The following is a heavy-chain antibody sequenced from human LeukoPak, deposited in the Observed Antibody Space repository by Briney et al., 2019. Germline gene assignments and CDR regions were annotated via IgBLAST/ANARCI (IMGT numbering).Heavy chain of an antibody. CDR2: ISWNSGRI. CDR1: GFTFDDYA. J-gene: IGHJ4*02. D-gene: IGHD5-18*01. CDR3: TKDSVAMVTTSDY. V-gene: IGHV3-9*01. Sequence: GGSLRLSCAASGFTFDDYAMHWVRQAPGKGLEWVSGISWNSGRIGYADSVKGRFTISRDNAKNSLYLQMNSLRPEDTALYYCTKDSVAMVTTSDYWGQGTLVTVSS.